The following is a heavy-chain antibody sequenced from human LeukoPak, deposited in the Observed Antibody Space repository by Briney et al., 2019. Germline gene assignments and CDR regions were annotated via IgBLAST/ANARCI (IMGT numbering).Heavy chain of an antibody. V-gene: IGHV3-9*01. J-gene: IGHJ4*02. CDR1: GFTFDDYA. CDR3: TKSPRWAAAPDY. CDR2: VSWNSGNI. D-gene: IGHD6-13*01. Sequence: PGRSLRLSCAASGFTFDDYAMQWVRQAPGKGLEWVSGVSWNSGNIGYAESVKGRFTISRDNAKNSLYLQMNSLRAEDTALYYCTKSPRWAAAPDYWGRGTLVTVSS.